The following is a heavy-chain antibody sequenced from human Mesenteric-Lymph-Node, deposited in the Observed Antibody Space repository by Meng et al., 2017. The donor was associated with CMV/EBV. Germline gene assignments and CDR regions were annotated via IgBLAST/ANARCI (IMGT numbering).Heavy chain of an antibody. CDR1: GGTFSSYA. CDR2: MNPNSGNT. J-gene: IGHJ4*02. Sequence: ASVKVSCKASGGTFSSYAISWVRQAPGQGLEWMGSMNPNSGNTGYAQKLQGRVTMTRNTSISTAYMELSSLRSEDTAVYYCSRGDYWGQGTLVTVSS. V-gene: IGHV1-8*02. CDR3: SRGDY.